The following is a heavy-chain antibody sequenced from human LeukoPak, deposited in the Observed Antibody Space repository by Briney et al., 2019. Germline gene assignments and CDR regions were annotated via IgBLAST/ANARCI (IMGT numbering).Heavy chain of an antibody. CDR3: ASVYDSSGYYPF. D-gene: IGHD3-22*01. V-gene: IGHV4-59*12. CDR1: DGSINSYY. CDR2: IYYNGNT. Sequence: SETLSLTCSVSDGSINSYYWNWIRRPPGKGLEWIGYIYYNGNTNYSPSLKSRVTMSVDTSKNQFSLKLSSVTAADTAVYYCASVYDSSGYYPFWGQGTLVTVSS. J-gene: IGHJ4*02.